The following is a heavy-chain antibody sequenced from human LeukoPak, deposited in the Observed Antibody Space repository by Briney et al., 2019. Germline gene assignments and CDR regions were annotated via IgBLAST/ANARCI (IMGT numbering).Heavy chain of an antibody. J-gene: IGHJ6*02. Sequence: ASVKVSCKASGYTFTRYYMHWVRQAPGQGLEWMGFINPSGGSTSHAQKFQGRVTMTRDTSTSTVYMELSILRSEDTAVYYCARDVRGYFDWSYGMDVWGQGTTVTVSS. V-gene: IGHV1-46*01. CDR1: GYTFTRYY. CDR3: ARDVRGYFDWSYGMDV. D-gene: IGHD3-9*01. CDR2: INPSGGST.